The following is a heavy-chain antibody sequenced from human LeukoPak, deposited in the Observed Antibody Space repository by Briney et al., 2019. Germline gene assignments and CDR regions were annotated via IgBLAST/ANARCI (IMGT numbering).Heavy chain of an antibody. Sequence: GGSLRLSCAASGFTFDDYAMHWVRQAPGKGLEWVSGISWNSGSIGYADSVKGRFTISRDNAKNSLYLQTNSLRAEDTALYYCAKDVYYGSGSYGVDYWGQGTLVTVSS. CDR2: ISWNSGSI. V-gene: IGHV3-9*01. D-gene: IGHD3-10*01. CDR1: GFTFDDYA. J-gene: IGHJ4*02. CDR3: AKDVYYGSGSYGVDY.